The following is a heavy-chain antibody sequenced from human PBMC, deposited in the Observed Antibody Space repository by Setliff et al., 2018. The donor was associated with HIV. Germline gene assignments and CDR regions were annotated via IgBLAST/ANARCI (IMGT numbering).Heavy chain of an antibody. CDR1: GYNIRFHG. J-gene: IGHJ3*01. CDR2: ISAYA. V-gene: IGHV1-18*01. CDR3: AREDDGGDAFDF. Sequence: ASVKVSCKASGYNIRFHGITWVRQTPGQGLEWMGWISAYATYAQKFQGRITMTKDTSTNTAYMELRTLKSDDTAIYYCAREDDGGDAFDFWGQGTMVTVS. D-gene: IGHD1-1*01.